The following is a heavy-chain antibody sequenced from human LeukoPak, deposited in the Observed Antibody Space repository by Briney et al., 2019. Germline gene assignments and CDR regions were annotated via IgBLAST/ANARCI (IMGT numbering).Heavy chain of an antibody. Sequence: GGSLRLSCAASGFTFDDHAMSWVRQAPGKGLEWVSAISDTGNTYHADSVKGRFTISRDSSKNTLFLQMNRLRPEDAAVYYCAKAPVTTCRGAFCYPFDYWGLGTLVTVSS. V-gene: IGHV3-23*01. CDR3: AKAPVTTCRGAFCYPFDY. J-gene: IGHJ4*02. CDR1: GFTFDDHA. D-gene: IGHD2-15*01. CDR2: ISDTGNT.